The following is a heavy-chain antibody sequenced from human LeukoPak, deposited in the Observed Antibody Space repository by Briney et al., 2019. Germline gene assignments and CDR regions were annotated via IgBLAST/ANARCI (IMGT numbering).Heavy chain of an antibody. CDR3: ASLYGRYFDY. Sequence: GESLEISCKGSGYSFATNWIGWVRQMPGKGLEWMGIIYPGDSDTRYSPSFQGQVTISADKSISTAYLQWSSLKASDTAMYYCASLYGRYFDYLGQGTLVTVSS. V-gene: IGHV5-51*01. D-gene: IGHD2-2*02. CDR1: GYSFATNW. J-gene: IGHJ4*02. CDR2: IYPGDSDT.